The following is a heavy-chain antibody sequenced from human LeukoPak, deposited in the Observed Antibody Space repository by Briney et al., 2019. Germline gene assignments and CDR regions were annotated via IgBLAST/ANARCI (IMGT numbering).Heavy chain of an antibody. Sequence: GGSLRLSCAASGFTFSSYAMSWVRQAPGEGLEWVSAISGSGGSTYYADSVKGRFTISRDNSKNTLYLQMNSLRAEDTAVYYCAKDDGSGSYSDYWGQGALVTVSS. V-gene: IGHV3-23*01. D-gene: IGHD3-10*01. CDR3: AKDDGSGSYSDY. CDR2: ISGSGGST. CDR1: GFTFSSYA. J-gene: IGHJ4*02.